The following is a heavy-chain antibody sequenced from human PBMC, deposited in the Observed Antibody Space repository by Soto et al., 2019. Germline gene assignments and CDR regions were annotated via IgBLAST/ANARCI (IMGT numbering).Heavy chain of an antibody. CDR1: GFMFSSYA. CDR2: KTYDGSNK. D-gene: IGHD1-26*01. CDR3: ARAGGLLVDY. V-gene: IGHV3-30-3*01. Sequence: QVQLVESGGGVVQPGRSLRLSCAASGFMFSSYAMHWVRQAPGKGLEWVAVKTYDGSNKYYADSVKGRFTISRDNSKNPLYPQMHSRRAEDTAVYYCARAGGLLVDYWGQGTLVTVSS. J-gene: IGHJ4*02.